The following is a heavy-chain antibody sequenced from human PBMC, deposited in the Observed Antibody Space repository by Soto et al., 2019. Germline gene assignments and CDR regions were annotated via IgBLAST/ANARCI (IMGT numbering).Heavy chain of an antibody. CDR1: GGSITTDDYF. V-gene: IGHV4-30-4*01. Sequence: SETLSLTCTVSGGSITTDDYFWSWIRQSPERGLEWIGFIFHSGNTFNNPSLSGRASLSVDTSKNEFSLNLTSVTAADTAVYYCVREGTKISPQGYITAAGSFDHWGQGALVPVYS. J-gene: IGHJ4*02. CDR2: IFHSGNT. D-gene: IGHD6-25*01. CDR3: VREGTKISPQGYITAAGSFDH.